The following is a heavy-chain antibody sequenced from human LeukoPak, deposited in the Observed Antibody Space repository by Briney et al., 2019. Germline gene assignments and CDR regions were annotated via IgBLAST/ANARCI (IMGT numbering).Heavy chain of an antibody. D-gene: IGHD6-13*01. Sequence: GESLKISCKGSGYSFTSYWIGWVRQMPGKGLEWMGIIYPGDSDTRYSPSFQGQVTISADKSISTAYLQWSSLKASDTAMYYCARSPRYSSSWYEPNWFDPWGQGTLVTVSS. CDR3: ARSPRYSSSWYEPNWFDP. CDR2: IYPGDSDT. J-gene: IGHJ5*02. V-gene: IGHV5-51*01. CDR1: GYSFTSYW.